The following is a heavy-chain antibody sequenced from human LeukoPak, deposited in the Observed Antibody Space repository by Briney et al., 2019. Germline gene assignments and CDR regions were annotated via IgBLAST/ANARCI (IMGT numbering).Heavy chain of an antibody. Sequence: GGSLRLSCAASGFTFNSYWMTWVRQAPGKGLEWVADIKQDGSDKYYAGSVKGRFTVSRDNAKNSLYLQMNSLRAEDTAVYFCARYNSAWKTDDYWGQGTLVTVSS. CDR1: GFTFNSYW. J-gene: IGHJ4*02. CDR3: ARYNSAWKTDDY. CDR2: IKQDGSDK. V-gene: IGHV3-7*03. D-gene: IGHD6-19*01.